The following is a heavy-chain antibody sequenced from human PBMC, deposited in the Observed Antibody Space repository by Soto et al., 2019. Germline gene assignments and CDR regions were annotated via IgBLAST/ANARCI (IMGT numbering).Heavy chain of an antibody. CDR1: GDSISSSSYY. J-gene: IGHJ4*02. V-gene: IGHV4-39*01. D-gene: IGHD1-26*01. CDR2: IYYSGST. Sequence: PSDTLSLTCTVSGDSISSSSYYWGWILQPPGKGLEWIGSIYYSGSTYYNPSLKSRVTISVDTSKNQFSLKLSSVTAADTAVYYCAKIPVVYSGSYYRDYWGQGTLVTVSS. CDR3: AKIPVVYSGSYYRDY.